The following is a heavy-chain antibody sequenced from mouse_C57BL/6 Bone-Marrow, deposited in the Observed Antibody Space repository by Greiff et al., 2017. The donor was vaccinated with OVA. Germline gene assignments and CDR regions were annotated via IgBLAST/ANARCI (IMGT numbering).Heavy chain of an antibody. V-gene: IGHV1-81*01. J-gene: IGHJ1*03. Sequence: QVQLQQSGAELARPGASVKLSCKASGYTFTSYGISWVKQRTGQGLEWIGEIYPRSGNTYYNEKFKGKATLTADKSSSTADMELRSLTSEDSAVYFCARVVLRSNWYFDVWGTGTTVTVSS. D-gene: IGHD1-1*01. CDR3: ARVVLRSNWYFDV. CDR2: IYPRSGNT. CDR1: GYTFTSYG.